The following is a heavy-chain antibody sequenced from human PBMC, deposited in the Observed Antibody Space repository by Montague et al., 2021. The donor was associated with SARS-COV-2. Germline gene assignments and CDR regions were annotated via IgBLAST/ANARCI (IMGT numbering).Heavy chain of an antibody. CDR3: AKDIAGSYFSYDAFDT. V-gene: IGHV3-9*01. CDR1: GFTFDDYA. J-gene: IGHJ3*02. CDR2: ISWDSGRR. Sequence: SLILSLSASGFTFDDYAMHWVRQAPGKGLEWVSGISWDSGRRGYADSVKGRFTISRDNAKNSLYLQMTSLRTEDTAFHYCAKDIAGSYFSYDAFDTWGQGTMVTVSS. D-gene: IGHD1-26*01.